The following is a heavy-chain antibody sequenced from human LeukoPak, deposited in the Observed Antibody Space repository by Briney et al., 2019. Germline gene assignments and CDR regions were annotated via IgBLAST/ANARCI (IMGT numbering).Heavy chain of an antibody. V-gene: IGHV4-4*09. CDR2: IHTSGST. Sequence: PSETLSLTCTVSGGFISFYYWSWIRQPPGKGLEWIGNIHTSGSTDYSPSLKSRVTMSIDTSKNQFSLRLSSVTAADTAVYYCARPGQSSWWVYFNYWGQGTLVTVSS. CDR1: GGFISFYY. D-gene: IGHD2-15*01. J-gene: IGHJ4*02. CDR3: ARPGQSSWWVYFNY.